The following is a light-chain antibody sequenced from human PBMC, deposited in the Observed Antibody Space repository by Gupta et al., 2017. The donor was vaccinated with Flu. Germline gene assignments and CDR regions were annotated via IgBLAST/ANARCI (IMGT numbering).Light chain of an antibody. V-gene: IGKV1-39*01. J-gene: IGKJ4*01. CDR2: AAS. Sequence: DIQMTQSPSSLSASVGDRVTITCRSSENINTYLNWYQHKPGKAPQVLIYAASNLQGGVPSWFSGSGSGTDFTLTISSLQPEDSATYYCQQSDNAFSVTFGGGTKVEIK. CDR1: ENINTY. CDR3: QQSDNAFSVT.